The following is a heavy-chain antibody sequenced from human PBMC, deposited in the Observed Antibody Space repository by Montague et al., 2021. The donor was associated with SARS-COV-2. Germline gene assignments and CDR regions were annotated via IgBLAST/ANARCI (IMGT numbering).Heavy chain of an antibody. CDR1: GGSFSTYS. D-gene: IGHD3-10*01. J-gene: IGHJ6*03. CDR3: ARLGDGVVPSPILGVGPYYSYYYMDV. Sequence: SETLSLTCAVHGGSFSTYSWKWIRQRPGRRLEWIGEIHHGGRTTYNPPLKSRVTISADTSKNQFSLKLTSVAAADTAVYYRARLGDGVVPSPILGVGPYYSYYYMDVWGKGTAVTVSS. CDR2: IHHGGRT. V-gene: IGHV4-34*01.